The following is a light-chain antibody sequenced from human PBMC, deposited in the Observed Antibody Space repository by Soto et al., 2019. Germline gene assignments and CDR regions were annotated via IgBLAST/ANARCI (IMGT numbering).Light chain of an antibody. CDR2: DAS. Sequence: DIQMTQSPSTXSXXVXXXXXXXXRASQSISSWLAWYQQKPGKAPKLLIYDASSLESGVPSRFSGSGSGTEFTLTISSLQPDDFATYYCQQYNSYSWTFGQGTKVDIK. CDR3: QQYNSYSWT. J-gene: IGKJ1*01. V-gene: IGKV1-5*01. CDR1: QSISSW.